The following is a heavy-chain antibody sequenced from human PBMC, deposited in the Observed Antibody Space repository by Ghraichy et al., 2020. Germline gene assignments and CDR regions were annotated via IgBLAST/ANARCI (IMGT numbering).Heavy chain of an antibody. D-gene: IGHD3-22*01. CDR3: ARKEEWPTYYYDSSGYYYLFDAFDI. V-gene: IGHV4-31*03. J-gene: IGHJ3*02. CDR1: GGSISSGGYY. Sequence: SETLSLTCTVSGGSISSGGYYWSWIRQHPGKGLEWIGYIYYSGSTYYNPSLKSRVTISVDTSKNQFSLKLSSVTAADTAVYYCARKEEWPTYYYDSSGYYYLFDAFDIWGQGTMVTVSS. CDR2: IYYSGST.